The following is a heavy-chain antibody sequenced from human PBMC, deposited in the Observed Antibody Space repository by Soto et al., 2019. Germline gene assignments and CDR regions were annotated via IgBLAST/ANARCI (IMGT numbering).Heavy chain of an antibody. CDR2: IYYSGST. CDR3: ASVSSSYYYYCMDV. Sequence: SETLSLTCTVSGGSISSYYWSWIRQPPGKGLEWVGYIYYSGSTNYNPSLKSRVTISVDTSKNQFSLKLSSVTAADTAVYYCASVSSSYYYYCMDVWGKGTTVTVYS. V-gene: IGHV4-59*01. D-gene: IGHD6-13*01. CDR1: GGSISSYY. J-gene: IGHJ6*03.